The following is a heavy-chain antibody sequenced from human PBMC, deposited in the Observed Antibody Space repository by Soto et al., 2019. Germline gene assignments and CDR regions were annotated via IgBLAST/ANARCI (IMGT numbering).Heavy chain of an antibody. CDR1: GFTFSSYG. V-gene: IGHV3-33*01. D-gene: IGHD1-7*01. J-gene: IGHJ6*03. Sequence: PGGSLRLSCAASGFTFSSYGMHWVRQAPGKGLEWVAVIWYDGSNKYYADSVKGRFTISRDNSKNTLYLQMNSLRAEDTAVYYCARYGDNWNYVRLFYYYYMDVWGKGTTVTVSS. CDR3: ARYGDNWNYVRLFYYYYMDV. CDR2: IWYDGSNK.